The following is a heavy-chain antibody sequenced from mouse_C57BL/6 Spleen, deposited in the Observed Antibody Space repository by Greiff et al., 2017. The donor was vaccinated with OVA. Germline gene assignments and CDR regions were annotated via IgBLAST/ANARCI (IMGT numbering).Heavy chain of an antibody. CDR1: GYSITSGYY. J-gene: IGHJ3*01. CDR3: ARWGYDLAY. D-gene: IGHD2-3*01. CDR2: ISYDGSN. Sequence: VQLQQSGPGLVKPSQSLSLTCSVTGYSITSGYYWNWIRQFPGNKLEWMGYISYDGSNNYNPSLKNRISITRDTSKNQFFLKLNSVTTEDTATYYCARWGYDLAYWGQGTLVTVSA. V-gene: IGHV3-6*01.